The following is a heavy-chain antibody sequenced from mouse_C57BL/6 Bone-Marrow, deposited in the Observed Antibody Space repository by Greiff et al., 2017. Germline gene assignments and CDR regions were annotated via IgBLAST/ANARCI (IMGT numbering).Heavy chain of an antibody. J-gene: IGHJ4*01. D-gene: IGHD2-4*01. Sequence: GQRVESEGGLVQPGSSMKLSCTASGFTFSDYYMAWVRQVPEKGLEWVANINYDGSSTYYLDSLKSRFIISRDNAKNILYLQMSSLKSEDTATYYCARIYYDYDGGVRYAMDYWGQGTSVTVSS. V-gene: IGHV5-16*01. CDR1: GFTFSDYY. CDR2: INYDGSST. CDR3: ARIYYDYDGGVRYAMDY.